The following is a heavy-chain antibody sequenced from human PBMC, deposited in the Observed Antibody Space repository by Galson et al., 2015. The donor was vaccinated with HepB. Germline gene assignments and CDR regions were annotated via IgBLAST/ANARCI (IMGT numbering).Heavy chain of an antibody. CDR1: GGSISSYY. CDR3: ARDSVGMDV. Sequence: ETLSLTCTVSGGSISSYYWSWIRQPPGKGLGWIGYIYYSGSTNYNPSLKSRVTISVDTPKNQFSLKLSSVTAADMAVYYCARDSVGMDVWGQGTTVTVSS. V-gene: IGHV4-59*01. J-gene: IGHJ6*02. CDR2: IYYSGST.